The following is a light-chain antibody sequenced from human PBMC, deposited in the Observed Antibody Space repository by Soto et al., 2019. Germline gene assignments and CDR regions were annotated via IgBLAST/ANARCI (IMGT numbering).Light chain of an antibody. CDR3: CSYAGTPYV. Sequence: QSALTQPRSVSGSPGQSVTISCTGTSSDVGGYNCVSWYQQYPGKAPKLMIHDVTERPSGVPDRFSGSKSDNTASLTISGLQAEDEADYYCCSYAGTPYVFGTGTKVTVL. CDR1: SSDVGGYNC. V-gene: IGLV2-11*01. J-gene: IGLJ1*01. CDR2: DVT.